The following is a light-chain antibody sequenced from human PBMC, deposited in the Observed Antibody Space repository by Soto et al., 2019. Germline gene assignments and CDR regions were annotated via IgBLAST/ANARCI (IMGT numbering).Light chain of an antibody. CDR3: LPNHSFPVT. Sequence: DIQMTQSPSSLSASVGDRVTITCRASQGIRHDLGWFQQKPGKAPKRLIYSASSLQSGVPPRFSGSGSGTEFTLTISSLLPEDFASYFCLPNHSFPVTFGQGTKLDIK. J-gene: IGKJ1*01. V-gene: IGKV1-17*01. CDR2: SAS. CDR1: QGIRHD.